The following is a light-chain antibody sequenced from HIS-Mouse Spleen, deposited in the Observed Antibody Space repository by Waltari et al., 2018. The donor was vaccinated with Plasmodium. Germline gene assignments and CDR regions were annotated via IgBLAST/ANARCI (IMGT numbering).Light chain of an antibody. V-gene: IGKV1-5*03. CDR1: QSISSW. CDR3: QQYNSYWT. Sequence: DIQMTQSPSTLSASVGGRVTITCRASQSISSWLAWYQQKPGKAPKLLIYKASSFESGVPSRFSGSGSGTEFTLTISSLQPDDFATYYCQQYNSYWTFGQGTKVEIK. J-gene: IGKJ1*01. CDR2: KAS.